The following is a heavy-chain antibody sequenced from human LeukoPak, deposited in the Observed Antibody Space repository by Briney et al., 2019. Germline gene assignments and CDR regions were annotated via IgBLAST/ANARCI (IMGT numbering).Heavy chain of an antibody. Sequence: PGGSLRLSCAASGFTFSSYGMHWVRQAPGQGLAWMGRINPNSGGTNYAQKFQGRVTMTRDTSISTAYMELSRLRSDDTAVYYCARDGDAFDIWGQGTMVTVSS. CDR1: GFTFSSYG. CDR2: INPNSGGT. V-gene: IGHV1-2*06. J-gene: IGHJ3*02. CDR3: ARDGDAFDI.